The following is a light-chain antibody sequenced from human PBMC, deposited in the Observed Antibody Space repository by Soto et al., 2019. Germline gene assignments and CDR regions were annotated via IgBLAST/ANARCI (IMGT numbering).Light chain of an antibody. CDR3: QTWGTGNVV. J-gene: IGLJ2*01. Sequence: QLVLTQSPSASASLGASVKLTCTLSSGHSSYAIVWHQQQPEKGPRYLMKLNSDGSHTKGAGIPDRLSRSSSVDERYRPLSSLQSEDDADYYCQTWGTGNVVFGGGTQLTVL. V-gene: IGLV4-69*01. CDR2: LNSDGSH. CDR1: SGHSSYA.